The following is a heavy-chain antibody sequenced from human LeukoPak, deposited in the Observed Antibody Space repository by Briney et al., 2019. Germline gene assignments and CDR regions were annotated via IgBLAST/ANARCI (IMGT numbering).Heavy chain of an antibody. Sequence: SVKVSCKASGGTFSSYAISWVRQAPGQGLEWMGGIIPIFGTANYAQKFQGRVTITADKSTSTAYMELSSLRSEDTAVYYCATRETQYYYDSSGANYYYYYMDVWDKGTTVTVSS. J-gene: IGHJ6*03. CDR2: IIPIFGTA. V-gene: IGHV1-69*06. D-gene: IGHD3-22*01. CDR3: ATRETQYYYDSSGANYYYYYMDV. CDR1: GGTFSSYA.